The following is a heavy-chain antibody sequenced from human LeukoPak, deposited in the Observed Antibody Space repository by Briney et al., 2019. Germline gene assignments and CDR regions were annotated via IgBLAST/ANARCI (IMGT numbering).Heavy chain of an antibody. V-gene: IGHV3-30*02. CDR2: IRFDGSIE. CDR1: GFTFRSSG. Sequence: GGSLRLSCAASGFTFRSSGMHWVRQAPGKGLEWVAFIRFDGSIEHHADPVKGRFTISRDNSKNTLYLQMNSLRAEDTAVYYCAKDLGYWGQGTLVTVSS. CDR3: AKDLGY. J-gene: IGHJ4*02.